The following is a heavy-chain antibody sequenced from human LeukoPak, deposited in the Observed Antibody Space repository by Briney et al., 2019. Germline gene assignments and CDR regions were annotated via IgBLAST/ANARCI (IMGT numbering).Heavy chain of an antibody. CDR2: INHSEIT. J-gene: IGHJ4*02. CDR3: ARAVTYHDVLTGYYRDYFDY. Sequence: SETLSLTCAVYGGSFSGYYWSWIRRPPGKGLEWIGEINHSEITNYNPSLKSRVTISVDTSKNQFSLKLSSVTAADTAVYYCARAVTYHDVLTGYYRDYFDYWGQGILVTVSS. V-gene: IGHV4-34*01. D-gene: IGHD3-9*01. CDR1: GGSFSGYY.